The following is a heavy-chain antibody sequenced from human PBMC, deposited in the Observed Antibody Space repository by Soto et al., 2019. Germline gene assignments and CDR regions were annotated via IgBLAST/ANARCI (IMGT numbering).Heavy chain of an antibody. J-gene: IGHJ4*02. D-gene: IGHD4-17*01. Sequence: QVQLVQSGAEVKKPGASVKISCKASGYTFTSYAIHWVRQAPGQRLEWMGRINAGNGDTKYSQNFQGRVTITRDTAASTAYLELSSLKSDDTAVFYCARSRVSAVTPGAYWGPGTLVTVSS. CDR3: ARSRVSAVTPGAY. V-gene: IGHV1-3*01. CDR1: GYTFTSYA. CDR2: INAGNGDT.